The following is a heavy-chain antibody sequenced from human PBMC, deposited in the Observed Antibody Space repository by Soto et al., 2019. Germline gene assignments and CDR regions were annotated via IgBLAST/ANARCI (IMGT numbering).Heavy chain of an antibody. CDR1: GGSISSYY. D-gene: IGHD5-18*01. Sequence: SETLSLTCTVSGGSISSYYWSWIRQPPGKGLEWIGYIYYSGSTNYNPSLKSRVTISVDTSKNQFSLKLSSVTAADTAVYYCARGPHLHVDTAMARYYYYYGMDVWGQGTTVTVS. CDR3: ARGPHLHVDTAMARYYYYYGMDV. J-gene: IGHJ6*02. CDR2: IYYSGST. V-gene: IGHV4-59*01.